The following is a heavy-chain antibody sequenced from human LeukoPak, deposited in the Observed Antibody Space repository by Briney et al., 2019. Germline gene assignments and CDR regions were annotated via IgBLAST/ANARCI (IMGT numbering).Heavy chain of an antibody. D-gene: IGHD3-22*01. CDR1: GYTFTSYG. J-gene: IGHJ5*02. Sequence: GASVKVSCKASGYTFTSYGISWVRQAPGQGLEWMGWISAYNGNTNYAQKLQGRVTMTTDTSTSTAYMELRSLRSDDTAVYYCARESERAYYYDSSGYYWFDPWGQGTLVAVSS. CDR2: ISAYNGNT. V-gene: IGHV1-18*01. CDR3: ARESERAYYYDSSGYYWFDP.